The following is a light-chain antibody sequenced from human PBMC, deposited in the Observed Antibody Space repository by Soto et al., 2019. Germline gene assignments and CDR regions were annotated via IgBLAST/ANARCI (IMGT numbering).Light chain of an antibody. V-gene: IGLV6-57*04. CDR2: EDN. Sequence: NFMLTQPHSVSESPGKTVSISCTRSSGRIASNYVQWYQQRPGSAPTTVIYEDNQRPSGVPDRSSGSIDSSSNSASLTISGLKTEDEADYYCQSYDNSDQVFGGGTKLTVL. CDR1: SGRIASNY. CDR3: QSYDNSDQV. J-gene: IGLJ2*01.